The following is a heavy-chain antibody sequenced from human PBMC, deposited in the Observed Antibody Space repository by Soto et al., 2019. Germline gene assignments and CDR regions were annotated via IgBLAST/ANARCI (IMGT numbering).Heavy chain of an antibody. CDR2: IYPGDSDT. CDR1: GYSFASHW. Sequence: GESLKISCKGSGYSFASHWVAWVRQMPEKGLEWIGTIYPGDSDTKFSSAFRGHVTISADTSVSTAYLQWRSLEATDSAIYYCARYSGSYWHYLDFWGQGTLVTVSS. V-gene: IGHV5-51*01. D-gene: IGHD1-26*01. CDR3: ARYSGSYWHYLDF. J-gene: IGHJ4*02.